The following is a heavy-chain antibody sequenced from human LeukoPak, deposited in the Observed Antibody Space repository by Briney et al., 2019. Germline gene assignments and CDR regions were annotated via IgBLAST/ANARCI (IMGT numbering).Heavy chain of an antibody. D-gene: IGHD3-16*01. Sequence: ASVKVSCKVSGGTFSTYAISWVRQAPGHGLEWMGGIIPILGTANYAHNVQDRVTISADESTSTVYMDLSSLRSEDTAVYYCARGGDTWGQGTLVTVSS. CDR2: IIPILGTA. CDR1: GGTFSTYA. J-gene: IGHJ4*02. CDR3: ARGGDT. V-gene: IGHV1-69*13.